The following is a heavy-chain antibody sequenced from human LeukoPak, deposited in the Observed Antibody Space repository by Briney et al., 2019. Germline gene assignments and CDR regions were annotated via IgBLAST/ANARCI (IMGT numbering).Heavy chain of an antibody. J-gene: IGHJ4*02. D-gene: IGHD2-8*02. CDR2: IHWNGGRR. Sequence: GGSLRLSCAASGFTFDNYGINWVRKAQGKGLEWVSRIHWNGGRRGYADSVKGRFPLSRDNAKNSLYLQMNSLRVEDTAIYYCATYRQVLLPFESWGQGTLVTVSS. V-gene: IGHV3-20*04. CDR3: ATYRQVLLPFES. CDR1: GFTFDNYG.